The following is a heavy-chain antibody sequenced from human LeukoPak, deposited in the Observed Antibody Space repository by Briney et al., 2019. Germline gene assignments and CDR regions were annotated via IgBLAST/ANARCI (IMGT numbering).Heavy chain of an antibody. Sequence: PGGSLRLSCVASGFTFSSSWMSWVRQGPGKGPEWVANINQDGSRKYYVDSVKGRFTISRDNAKNSLFLQMNGLRDEDTAVYYCTRDSQGSGTYSTDHWGQGTLVTVSS. CDR3: TRDSQGSGTYSTDH. J-gene: IGHJ4*02. CDR2: INQDGSRK. D-gene: IGHD3-10*01. CDR1: GFTFSSSW. V-gene: IGHV3-7*01.